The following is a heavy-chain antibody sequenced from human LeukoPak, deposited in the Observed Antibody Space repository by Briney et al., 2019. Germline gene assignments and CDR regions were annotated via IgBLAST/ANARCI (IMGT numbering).Heavy chain of an antibody. J-gene: IGHJ4*02. V-gene: IGHV3-23*01. CDR2: ISGSGGST. CDR3: AKENGYHPARGNQFDY. CDR1: GSTFSSYA. D-gene: IGHD5-18*01. Sequence: GGSLRLSCAASGSTFSSYAMSWVRQAPGKGLEWVSAISGSGGSTYYADSVKGRFTISRDNSKNTLYLQMNSLRAEDTAVYYCAKENGYHPARGNQFDYWGQGTLVTVSS.